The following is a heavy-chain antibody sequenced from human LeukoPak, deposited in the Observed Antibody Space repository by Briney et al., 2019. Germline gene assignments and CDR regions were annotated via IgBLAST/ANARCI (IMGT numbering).Heavy chain of an antibody. V-gene: IGHV4-4*09. Sequence: PSETLSLTCNVSGGSISGNYWSWIRQPPGQGLEWIAYIHSSGYTNYNPSLKSRVTISVDTSNNQFSLKVTSVTAADTAMSYCTKRQGPTSGSYDYFDPWGQGALVTVSS. CDR1: GGSISGNY. D-gene: IGHD1-26*01. CDR2: IHSSGYT. J-gene: IGHJ5*02. CDR3: TKRQGPTSGSYDYFDP.